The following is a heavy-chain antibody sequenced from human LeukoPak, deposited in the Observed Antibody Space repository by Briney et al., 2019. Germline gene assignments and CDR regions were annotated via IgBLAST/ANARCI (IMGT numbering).Heavy chain of an antibody. Sequence: SETLSLTCAVYGGSFSGYYWSWIRQPPGKGLEWIGEINHSGSTNYNPSLKSRVTISVDTSKNQSSLKLSSVTAADTAVYYCARGYCSGGSCYSYYYYNYMDVWGKGTTVTVSS. D-gene: IGHD2-15*01. CDR1: GGSFSGYY. CDR2: INHSGST. CDR3: ARGYCSGGSCYSYYYYNYMDV. J-gene: IGHJ6*03. V-gene: IGHV4-34*01.